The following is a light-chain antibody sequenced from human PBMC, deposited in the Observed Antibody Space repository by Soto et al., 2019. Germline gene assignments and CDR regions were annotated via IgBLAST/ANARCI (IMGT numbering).Light chain of an antibody. CDR1: SSDVDGYNY. Sequence: QSARTQPASVSGAPGQAIAISCTGTSSDVDGYNYVSWYQHHPGKAPKLMIYDVSSRPSGGSNRFSGSKSGNTASLTISGLQAEDEADYYCISYTTISTYVFGTGTKVTVL. CDR2: DVS. V-gene: IGLV2-14*03. J-gene: IGLJ1*01. CDR3: ISYTTISTYV.